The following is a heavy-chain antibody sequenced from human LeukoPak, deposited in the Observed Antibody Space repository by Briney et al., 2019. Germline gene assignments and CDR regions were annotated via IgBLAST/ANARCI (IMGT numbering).Heavy chain of an antibody. CDR3: ASPFSGSDSDAFDL. V-gene: IGHV4-4*02. CDR1: GGSISSSNR. J-gene: IGHJ3*01. Sequence: SGTLSLTCAVSGGSISSSNRWSWVRQPPGKGRWWTAKIYHSGSTNYNQSLKSRVTISVDKSKNKFSLKMNTVTAADTAVYYCASPFSGSDSDAFDLWGHGTMVTVSS. D-gene: IGHD1-26*01. CDR2: IYHSGST.